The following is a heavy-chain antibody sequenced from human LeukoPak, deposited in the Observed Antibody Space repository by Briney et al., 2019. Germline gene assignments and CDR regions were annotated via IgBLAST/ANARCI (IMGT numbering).Heavy chain of an antibody. CDR2: IYPGDSDT. J-gene: IGHJ3*02. D-gene: IGHD2-15*01. CDR3: ARRGYCSGGSCYSNPFDM. Sequence: GESLKISCKGSGYSFTNYWIGWVRQMPGEGLEWMGIIYPGDSDTRYSPSFEGQVTISADKSISTAYLRWSSLKASDTAMYYCARRGYCSGGSCYSNPFDMWGQGTMVTVSS. V-gene: IGHV5-51*01. CDR1: GYSFTNYW.